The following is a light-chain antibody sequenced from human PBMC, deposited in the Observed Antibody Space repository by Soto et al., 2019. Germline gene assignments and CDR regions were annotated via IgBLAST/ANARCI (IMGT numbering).Light chain of an antibody. CDR2: DAS. CDR3: QQYYSYPQT. J-gene: IGKJ1*01. V-gene: IGKV1-5*01. CDR1: QSISSW. Sequence: DIQMTQPPSTLSASVGDRATITCRASQSISSWLAWYQQKPGKAPKLLIYDASSLESGVPSRFSGSGSGTDFTLTISCLQSEDFATYYCQQYYSYPQTFGQGTKVDIK.